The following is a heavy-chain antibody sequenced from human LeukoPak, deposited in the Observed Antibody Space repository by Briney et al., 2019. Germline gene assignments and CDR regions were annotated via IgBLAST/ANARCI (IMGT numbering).Heavy chain of an antibody. CDR1: GASISSDDSY. J-gene: IGHJ4*02. V-gene: IGHV4-39*01. D-gene: IGHD1-26*01. CDR3: GRHDSGTYYRFNY. Sequence: SETLSLTCTVSGASISSDDSYWTWIRQPPGKGLEWIGSVNYGGPTYYNPSLKSRVTISVDTSRNQFSLKLSSVTAADTSVYYCGRHDSGTYYRFNYWGQGSLVTVSS. CDR2: VNYGGPT.